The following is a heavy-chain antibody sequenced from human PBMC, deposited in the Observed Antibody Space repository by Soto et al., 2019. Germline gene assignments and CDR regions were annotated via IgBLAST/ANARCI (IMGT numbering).Heavy chain of an antibody. J-gene: IGHJ6*02. CDR3: ARGGACSGGSCYSDIGRLSNYYYYYYGMDV. D-gene: IGHD2-15*01. V-gene: IGHV1-69*13. CDR2: IIPIFGTA. Sequence: ASVKVSCKASGGTFSSYAISWVRQAPGQGLEWMGGIIPIFGTANYAQKFQGRVTITADESTSTAYMELSSLRSEDTAVYYCARGGACSGGSCYSDIGRLSNYYYYYYGMDVWGQGTTVTVSS. CDR1: GGTFSSYA.